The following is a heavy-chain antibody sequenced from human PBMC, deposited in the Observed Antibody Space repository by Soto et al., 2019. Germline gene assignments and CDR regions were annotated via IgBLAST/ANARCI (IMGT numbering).Heavy chain of an antibody. Sequence: QVQLVQSGAEVKKPGSSVKVSCKASGGTFSSYAISWVRQAPGQGLEWMGGIIPIFGTANYAQKFQGRVTITADESTSTAYMELSSLRSEDTAVYYCARSATYYDFWSGLYYYYGMDVWGQGTTVTVSS. CDR3: ARSATYYDFWSGLYYYYGMDV. CDR1: GGTFSSYA. CDR2: IIPIFGTA. V-gene: IGHV1-69*01. J-gene: IGHJ6*02. D-gene: IGHD3-3*01.